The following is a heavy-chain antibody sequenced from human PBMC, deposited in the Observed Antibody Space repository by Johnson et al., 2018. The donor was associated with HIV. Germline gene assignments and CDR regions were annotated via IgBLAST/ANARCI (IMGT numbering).Heavy chain of an antibody. D-gene: IGHD3-10*01. CDR3: ARAGGPAKLAFDI. Sequence: VQLVESGGGLVKPGGSLRLSCAASGFTFSNAWMSWVRQAPGKGLEWVAVISYDGNIKYYADSVKGQFTISRDNSKNTLYLQMNSLRAEDTAVYYWARAGGPAKLAFDIWGQGTMVTVSS. V-gene: IGHV3-30-3*01. CDR1: GFTFSNAW. J-gene: IGHJ3*02. CDR2: ISYDGNIK.